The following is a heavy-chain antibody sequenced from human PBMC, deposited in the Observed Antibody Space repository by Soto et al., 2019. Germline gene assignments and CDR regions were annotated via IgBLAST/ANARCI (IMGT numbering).Heavy chain of an antibody. Sequence: GASVKVSCKASGGTFSSYAISWVRQAPGQGLEWMGGIIPIFGTANYAQKFQGRVTITADESTSTAYMELSSPRSEDTAVYYCAYITGTTSPFDYWGQGTLVTVSS. CDR3: AYITGTTSPFDY. CDR1: GGTFSSYA. V-gene: IGHV1-69*13. CDR2: IIPIFGTA. D-gene: IGHD1-7*01. J-gene: IGHJ4*02.